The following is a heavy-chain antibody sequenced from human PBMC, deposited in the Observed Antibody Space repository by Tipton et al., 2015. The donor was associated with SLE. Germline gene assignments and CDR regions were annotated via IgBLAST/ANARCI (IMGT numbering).Heavy chain of an antibody. CDR1: GGSISSGGYY. CDR3: ARAAAYKKSYYGLDV. Sequence: TLSLTCTVSGGSISSGGYYWSWIRQHPGKGLEWIGYIYYSGSTYYNPSLKRRVMISVETSKNQFSLKVTSVTAADTASYYCARAAAYKKSYYGLDVWGQGTTVIVSS. CDR2: IYYSGST. J-gene: IGHJ6*02. V-gene: IGHV4-31*03. D-gene: IGHD3-10*01.